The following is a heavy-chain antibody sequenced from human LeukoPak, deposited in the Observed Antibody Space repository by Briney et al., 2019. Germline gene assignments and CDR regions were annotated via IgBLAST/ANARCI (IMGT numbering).Heavy chain of an antibody. CDR2: IYYSGST. D-gene: IGHD3-10*01. V-gene: IGHV4-59*08. Sequence: PSETLSLTCTVSGGSISSYYWSWIRQPPGKGLEWIGYIYYSGSTNYNPSLKSRVTISVDTSKNQFSLNLTSVTAADTAVYYCAKSFSGTYPDLDYWGQGTLVTVSS. CDR3: AKSFSGTYPDLDY. J-gene: IGHJ4*02. CDR1: GGSISSYY.